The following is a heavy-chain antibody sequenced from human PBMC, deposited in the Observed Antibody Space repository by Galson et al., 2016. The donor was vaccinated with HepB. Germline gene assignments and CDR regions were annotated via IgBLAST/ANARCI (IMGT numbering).Heavy chain of an antibody. CDR2: ITGNGGTT. CDR3: AKRDYSDSDGYLPLFDR. V-gene: IGHV3-23*01. Sequence: SLRLSCAASGFSISIYSMSWVRQAPGKGPEWVSAITGNGGTTYYTDSVKGRFTISRDNSKNTLYLQMNSLRVDDTAVYYCAKRDYSDSDGYLPLFDRWGQGTLVTVSS. D-gene: IGHD3-22*01. CDR1: GFSISIYS. J-gene: IGHJ4*02.